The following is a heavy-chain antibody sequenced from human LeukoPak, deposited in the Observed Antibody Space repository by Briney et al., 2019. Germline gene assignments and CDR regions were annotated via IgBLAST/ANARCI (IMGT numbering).Heavy chain of an antibody. CDR2: ISSSSNII. D-gene: IGHD3-3*01. Sequence: GGSLRLSCAASGFTFSSYSMNWVRQAPGKGLEWVSYISSSSNIIYYADSVKGRFTISRDNAKNSLYLQMTSLRAEDTAVYYCARDAIFGVVIVNSFDYWGQGTLVTVSP. V-gene: IGHV3-48*01. CDR1: GFTFSSYS. J-gene: IGHJ4*02. CDR3: ARDAIFGVVIVNSFDY.